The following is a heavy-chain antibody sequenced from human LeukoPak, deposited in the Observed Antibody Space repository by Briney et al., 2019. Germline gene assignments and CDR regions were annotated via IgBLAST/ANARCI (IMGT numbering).Heavy chain of an antibody. Sequence: SGTLSLTCAVSGGSISSSNWWSWVRQPPGKGLEWIGEIYHSGSTNYNPSLKSRVTISVDKSKNQFSLKLSSVTAADTAVYYCARASSSWYPPFDYWGQGTLVAVSS. V-gene: IGHV4-4*02. CDR1: GGSISSSNW. J-gene: IGHJ4*02. CDR3: ARASSSWYPPFDY. CDR2: IYHSGST. D-gene: IGHD6-13*01.